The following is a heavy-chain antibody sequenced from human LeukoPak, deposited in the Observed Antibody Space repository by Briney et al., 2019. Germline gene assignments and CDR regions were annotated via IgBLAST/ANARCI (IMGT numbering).Heavy chain of an antibody. CDR3: AFGDYEYYFDY. CDR1: GLTVSSNY. J-gene: IGHJ4*02. V-gene: IGHV3-66*01. D-gene: IGHD4-17*01. Sequence: GGSLTLSCAASGLTVSSNYMSWVRQAPGKGLEWVSVMYSGGSTYSEDSVKGRFTISRDNSKNTLYLQMNSLRAEDTAVYYCAFGDYEYYFDYWGQGTLVTVSS. CDR2: MYSGGST.